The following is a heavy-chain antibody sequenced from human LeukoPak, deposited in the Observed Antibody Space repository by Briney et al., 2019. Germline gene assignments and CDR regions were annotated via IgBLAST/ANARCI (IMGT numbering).Heavy chain of an antibody. J-gene: IGHJ6*02. D-gene: IGHD6-19*01. CDR1: GYTFTSYD. V-gene: IGHV1-8*01. CDR2: MNPNSGNA. CDR3: ARGSIAVAGIESYGMDV. Sequence: ASVKVSCKASGYTFTSYDINWVRQATGQGLEWMGWMNPNSGNAGYAQKFQGRVTMTRNTSISTAYMELSSLRSEDTAVYYCARGSIAVAGIESYGMDVWGQGTTVTVSS.